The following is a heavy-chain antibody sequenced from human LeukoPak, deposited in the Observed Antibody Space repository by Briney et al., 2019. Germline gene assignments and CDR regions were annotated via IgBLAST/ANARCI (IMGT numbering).Heavy chain of an antibody. V-gene: IGHV4-59*01. CDR3: ARESLGIQLWSRRDYYYMDV. Sequence: SETLSLTCTVSGGSISSYYWSWIRQPPGKGLEWIGYIYYSGSTNYNPSLKSRVTISVDTSKNQFSLKLSSVTAADTAVYYCARESLGIQLWSRRDYYYMDVWGKGTTVTISS. CDR2: IYYSGST. CDR1: GGSISSYY. J-gene: IGHJ6*03. D-gene: IGHD5-18*01.